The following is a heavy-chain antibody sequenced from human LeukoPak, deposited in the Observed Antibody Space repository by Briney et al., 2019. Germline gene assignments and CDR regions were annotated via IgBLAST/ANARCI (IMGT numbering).Heavy chain of an antibody. D-gene: IGHD2-15*01. J-gene: IGHJ4*02. CDR2: IDSSNSPI. Sequence: GGSLRLSCAGSGFTFSSYSMNWVRQAPGEGLEWVSYIDSSNSPIHYADSVKGRFTISRDNGKNSLYLQMNSLRDEDTAVYYCARDRCSGGSCYFDYWGQGTLVTVSS. CDR3: ARDRCSGGSCYFDY. CDR1: GFTFSSYS. V-gene: IGHV3-48*02.